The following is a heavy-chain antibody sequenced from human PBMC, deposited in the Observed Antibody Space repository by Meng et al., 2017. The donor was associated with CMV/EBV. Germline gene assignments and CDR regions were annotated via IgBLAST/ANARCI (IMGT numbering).Heavy chain of an antibody. CDR1: GFAFSSYG. CDR2: IWYDGSNK. J-gene: IGHJ4*02. V-gene: IGHV3-33*06. Sequence: LSCAASGFAFSSYGMHWVRQAPGKGLEWVAVIWYDGSNKYYADSVKGRFTISRDNSKNTLYLQMNSLRAEDTAVYYCAKDYSNYFDYWGQGTLVTVSS. D-gene: IGHD4-11*01. CDR3: AKDYSNYFDY.